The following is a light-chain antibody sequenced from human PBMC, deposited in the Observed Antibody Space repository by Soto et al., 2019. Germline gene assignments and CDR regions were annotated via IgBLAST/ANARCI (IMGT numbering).Light chain of an antibody. Sequence: QSALTQPPSVSAAPGQKVTISCSGSSSNIGNNYVSWYQQLPGTAPKLLIYENNKRPSGIPDRFSGSKSGTSATLGITGLQTGDEADYYCGTWDSSLSAHVVFGGWTKLTVL. J-gene: IGLJ2*01. V-gene: IGLV1-51*02. CDR1: SSNIGNNY. CDR2: ENN. CDR3: GTWDSSLSAHVV.